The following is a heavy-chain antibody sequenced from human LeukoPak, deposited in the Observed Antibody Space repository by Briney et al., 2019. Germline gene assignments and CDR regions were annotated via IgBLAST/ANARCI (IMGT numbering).Heavy chain of an antibody. J-gene: IGHJ4*02. Sequence: PSETLSLTCTVSSASITSSPYFWGWMRQSPGKGLEWIGNISYSGTTYYNPSLKSRVTISVDTSKNQFSLKLNSVTAADTAVFYCAANSADYNTLGSSYKVWGQGTLVTVSS. D-gene: IGHD3-10*01. CDR2: ISYSGTT. CDR3: AANSADYNTLGSSYKV. CDR1: SASITSSPYF. V-gene: IGHV4-39*01.